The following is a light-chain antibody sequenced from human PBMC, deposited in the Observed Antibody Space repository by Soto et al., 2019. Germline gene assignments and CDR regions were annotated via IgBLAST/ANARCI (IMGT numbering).Light chain of an antibody. V-gene: IGKV1-5*01. CDR2: DAS. Sequence: DIQMTQSPSTLSASVGARVTITCRASQSISSWLAWYQQKPGKAPKLLIYDASTLESGVPSRFSGSGSGTEFTLTISSLQPDDFATYYCQQYDSYSTFGQGTKLEIK. J-gene: IGKJ2*01. CDR1: QSISSW. CDR3: QQYDSYST.